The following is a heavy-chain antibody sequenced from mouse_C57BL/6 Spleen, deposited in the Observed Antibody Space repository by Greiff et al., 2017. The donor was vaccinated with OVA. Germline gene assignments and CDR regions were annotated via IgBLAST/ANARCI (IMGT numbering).Heavy chain of an antibody. Sequence: QVQLQQSGPELVKPGASVKISCKASGYAFSSSWMNWVQQRPGTGLEWIGRIYPGDGDTTYNGKCKGKATLTADKSSSTAYMQLSSLTSEDSAVYFCARSGDYDRGFAYWGQGTLVTVSA. CDR2: IYPGDGDT. D-gene: IGHD2-4*01. V-gene: IGHV1-82*01. CDR3: ARSGDYDRGFAY. CDR1: GYAFSSSW. J-gene: IGHJ3*01.